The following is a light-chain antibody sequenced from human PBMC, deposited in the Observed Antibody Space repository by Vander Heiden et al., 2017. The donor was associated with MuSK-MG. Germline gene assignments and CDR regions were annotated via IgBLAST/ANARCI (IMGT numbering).Light chain of an antibody. CDR3: QQDNRAPWT. V-gene: IGKV1-27*01. CDR2: AAS. Sequence: DIQMTQSPSSLSAPVGDRVTTTCRASQGISNYLAWYQQKPGKLPKLLIYAASTLQSGVPSRFSGGGSGTDFTLTISSVQPEDVATYYCQQDNRAPWTFGQGTKVEIK. J-gene: IGKJ1*01. CDR1: QGISNY.